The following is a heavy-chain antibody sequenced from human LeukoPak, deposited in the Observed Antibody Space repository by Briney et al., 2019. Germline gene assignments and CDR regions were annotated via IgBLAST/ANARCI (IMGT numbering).Heavy chain of an antibody. D-gene: IGHD1-26*01. CDR1: GYTFTSYG. J-gene: IGHJ4*02. V-gene: IGHV1-18*01. CDR2: ISANDGST. CDR3: ARESHVTWEDY. Sequence: ASVKVSCKASGYTFTSYGISWVRQAPGQGLEWMGWISANDGSTDYPQKLQGRVTMTTDTSTSTAYMELRSLRSDDTAVYYCARESHVTWEDYWGQGTLVTVSS.